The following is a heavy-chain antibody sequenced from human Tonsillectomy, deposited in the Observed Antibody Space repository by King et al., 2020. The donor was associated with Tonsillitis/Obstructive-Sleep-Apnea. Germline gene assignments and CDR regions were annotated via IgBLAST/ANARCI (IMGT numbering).Heavy chain of an antibody. Sequence: VQLVESGGGVVQPGRSLRLSCAASGFTFSSFGMHWVRRAPGKGREGVAVIWYDGSNKNYANSVTGRFTISRDNSKNPLYLQMNSLRAEDTAVYYCARGPLDEEGFDPWGQGTLVTVSS. CDR1: GFTFSSFG. CDR2: IWYDGSNK. J-gene: IGHJ5*02. V-gene: IGHV3-33*01. D-gene: IGHD3-16*02. CDR3: ARGPLDEEGFDP.